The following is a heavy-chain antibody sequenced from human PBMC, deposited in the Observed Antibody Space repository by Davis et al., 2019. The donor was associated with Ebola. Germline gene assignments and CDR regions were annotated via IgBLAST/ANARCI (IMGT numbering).Heavy chain of an antibody. CDR1: GFTVSSNY. Sequence: PGGSLRLSCAASGFTVSSNYMSWVRQAPGKGLEWVSVIYSGGSTYYADSVKGRFTISRDNSKNTLYLQMNSLRAEDTAVYYCARRAYSYGYLSYFDYWGQGTLVTVSS. J-gene: IGHJ4*02. V-gene: IGHV3-53*01. CDR3: ARRAYSYGYLSYFDY. CDR2: IYSGGST. D-gene: IGHD5-18*01.